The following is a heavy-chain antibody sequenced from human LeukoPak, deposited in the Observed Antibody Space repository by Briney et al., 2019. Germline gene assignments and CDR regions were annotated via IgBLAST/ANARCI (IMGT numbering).Heavy chain of an antibody. D-gene: IGHD3-10*01. J-gene: IGHJ4*02. V-gene: IGHV4-59*08. CDR1: GGSISSYY. Sequence: PSETLSLTCTVSGGSISSYYWSWIRQPPGKGLEWIGYIYYSGSTNYNPSLKSRVTISVDTSKNQFSLKLSSVTAAGTAVYYCARQMVRHFDYWGQGTLVTVSS. CDR2: IYYSGST. CDR3: ARQMVRHFDY.